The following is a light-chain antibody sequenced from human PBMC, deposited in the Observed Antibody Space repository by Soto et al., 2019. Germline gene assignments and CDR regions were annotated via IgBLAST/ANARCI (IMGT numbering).Light chain of an antibody. CDR1: QDISNY. J-gene: IGKJ4*01. V-gene: IGKV1-33*01. CDR2: DAS. CDR3: QQYDNLLSY. Sequence: DIQMTQSPSSLSASVGDRVTITCQASQDISNYLNWYQQKPGKAPKLLIYDASNLETGVPSRFSGSGSGTDFTFTISSLQPEDIATYYCQQYDNLLSYFGGGTKVEIK.